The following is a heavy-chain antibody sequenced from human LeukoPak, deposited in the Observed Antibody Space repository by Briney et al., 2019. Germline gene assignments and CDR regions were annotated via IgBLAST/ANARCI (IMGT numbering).Heavy chain of an antibody. J-gene: IGHJ6*02. CDR2: IIPIPGIA. CDR1: GGTFSSYA. V-gene: IGHV1-69*04. Sequence: SVKVSCKASGGTFSSYAISWVRQAPGQGLEWMGRIIPIPGIANYAQKFQGRVTITADKSTSTAYMELSSLRSEDTAVYYCARDWVPLAAAGHYYYGMDVWGQGTTVTSP. D-gene: IGHD6-13*01. CDR3: ARDWVPLAAAGHYYYGMDV.